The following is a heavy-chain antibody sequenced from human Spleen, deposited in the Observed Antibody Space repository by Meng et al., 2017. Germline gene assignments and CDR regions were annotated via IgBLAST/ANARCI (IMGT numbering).Heavy chain of an antibody. J-gene: IGHJ4*02. D-gene: IGHD6-19*01. CDR1: GFTFSSFY. Sequence: LSLTCAASGFTFSSFYMHWVRQAPGKGMEYVSAISSNGGSTYYANSVKGRFTISRDNSKNTLYLQMGSLRAEDMAVYYCARDLGASSGWYSLTDYWGQGTLVTVSS. CDR2: ISSNGGST. CDR3: ARDLGASSGWYSLTDY. V-gene: IGHV3-64*01.